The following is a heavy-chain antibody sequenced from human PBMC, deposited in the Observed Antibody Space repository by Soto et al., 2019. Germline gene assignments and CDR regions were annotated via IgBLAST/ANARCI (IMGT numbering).Heavy chain of an antibody. V-gene: IGHV1-69*01. D-gene: IGHD6-25*01. CDR2: IVPIFYAA. CDR3: ARVLMQRFLSTPQNHYYYGMDV. J-gene: IGHJ6*02. CDR1: GGTFSSFA. Sequence: QVQLVQSGAEVKKPGSSVKVSCKASGGTFSSFAISWVRQAPGQGLEWMGEIVPIFYAAYYAQKFQGRVSITADDSTSTAYLELSSLRSDDTAVYYCARVLMQRFLSTPQNHYYYGMDVWGQGTTVTVSS.